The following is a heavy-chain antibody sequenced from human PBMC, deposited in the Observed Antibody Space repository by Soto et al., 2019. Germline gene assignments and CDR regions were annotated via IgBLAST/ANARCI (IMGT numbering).Heavy chain of an antibody. J-gene: IGHJ4*02. CDR1: GFTFSTSR. V-gene: IGHV3-7*04. CDR3: ARDPYFGALDY. CDR2: TKEDGSEK. D-gene: IGHD4-17*01. Sequence: EVQLVESGGGLVQPGGSLRLSCAASGFTFSTSRMSWVRQAPGEGLEWVANTKEDGSEKYYVDSVKGRFTISRDNAKNSLYLQMYSLRPEDTAVYYCARDPYFGALDYWGQGTLVTVSS.